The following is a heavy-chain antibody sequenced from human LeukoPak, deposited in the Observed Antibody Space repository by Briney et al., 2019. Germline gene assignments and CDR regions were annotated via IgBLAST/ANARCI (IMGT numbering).Heavy chain of an antibody. D-gene: IGHD3-10*01. CDR2: IFYSGTT. J-gene: IGHJ3*02. CDR1: GGSITNYY. V-gene: IGHV4-59*12. CDR3: ARERRGIVREFDAFDI. Sequence: SETLSLTCTVSGGSITNYYWSWIRQPPGKGLEWIGYIFYSGTTNYNPSLKSRVTISVDTSKNQFSLKLSSVTAADTAVYYCARERRGIVREFDAFDIWGQGTMVTVSS.